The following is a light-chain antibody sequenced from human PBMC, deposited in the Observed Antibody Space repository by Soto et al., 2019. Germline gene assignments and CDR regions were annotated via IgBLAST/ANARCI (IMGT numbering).Light chain of an antibody. CDR2: GAS. J-gene: IGKJ4*01. CDR3: QHYRTS. CDR1: QSVSSSY. V-gene: IGKV3-20*01. Sequence: EIVLTQSPGALSVSPGERATLSCRASQSVSSSYLAWYQQKPGQAPRQLIYGASSRATGIPDRFSGSGSGTYFTLTITRLEPEDFAVYYCQHYRTSFGGGTRVEIK.